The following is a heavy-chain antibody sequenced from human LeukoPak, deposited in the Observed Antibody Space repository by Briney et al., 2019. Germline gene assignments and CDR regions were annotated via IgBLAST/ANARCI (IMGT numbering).Heavy chain of an antibody. CDR2: INHSGST. J-gene: IGHJ5*02. CDR1: GGSFSGYY. V-gene: IGHV4-34*01. D-gene: IGHD3-10*01. Sequence: SETLSLTCAVYGGSFSGYYWSWIRQPPGKGLEWIGEINHSGSTNYNPSLKSRVTISVDTSKNQFSLKLSSVTAADTAVYYCAGNYYGSGSYRWFDPWGQGTLVTVSS. CDR3: AGNYYGSGSYRWFDP.